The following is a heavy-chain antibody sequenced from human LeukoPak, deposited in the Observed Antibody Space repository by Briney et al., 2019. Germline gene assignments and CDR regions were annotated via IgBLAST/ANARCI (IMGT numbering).Heavy chain of an antibody. CDR3: AKCYGSGNYYIDY. J-gene: IGHJ4*02. CDR2: ISGNGCST. CDR1: GFTFSSYA. V-gene: IGHV3-23*01. Sequence: PGGSLRLSCAASGFTFSSYAMSRVRQAPGKGLEWVSAISGNGCSTDYAYSVKGRLTRSRDNSKTTLYLQMNSLSAEDTAVYYCAKCYGSGNYYIDYWGQGTLVTVSS. D-gene: IGHD3-10*01.